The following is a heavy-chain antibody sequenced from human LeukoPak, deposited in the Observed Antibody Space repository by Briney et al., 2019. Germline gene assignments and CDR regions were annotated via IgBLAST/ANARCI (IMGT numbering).Heavy chain of an antibody. V-gene: IGHV4-38-2*02. CDR1: SHSITSGYY. CDR2: ISHSGST. D-gene: IGHD6-13*01. J-gene: IGHJ4*02. CDR3: ARESSSQAYFDY. Sequence: PSETLSLTCYISSHSITSGYYWGWIRQPPGKGLEWIGGISHSGSTYYNPSLKSRVTISVDTSKNQFSLRLNSVTAAATAVYYCARESSSQAYFDYWGRGSLVTVSS.